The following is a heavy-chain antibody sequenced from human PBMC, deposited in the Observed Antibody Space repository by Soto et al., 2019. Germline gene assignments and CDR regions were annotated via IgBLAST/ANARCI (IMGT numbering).Heavy chain of an antibody. J-gene: IGHJ4*02. CDR2: IYWDNDK. CDR3: AHSQARYFDWPKSRLFDY. Sequence: QITLKESGPTLVKPTQTLTLTCTFSGFSLSTSGVGVGWIRQPPGKALEWLALIYWDNDKRYSPSLKSRLTFTKDAANNQVVLTITNMDPVDTATYYCAHSQARYFDWPKSRLFDYWGQGTLVTVSS. CDR1: GFSLSTSGVG. V-gene: IGHV2-5*02. D-gene: IGHD3-9*01.